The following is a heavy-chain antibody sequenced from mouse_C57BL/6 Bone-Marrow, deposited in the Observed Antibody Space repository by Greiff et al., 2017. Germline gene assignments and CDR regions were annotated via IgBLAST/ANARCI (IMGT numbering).Heavy chain of an antibody. V-gene: IGHV1-55*01. Sequence: VQLQQSGAELVKPGASVKMSCKASGYTFTSYWITWVKQRPGQGLEWIGDIYPGSGSTNYNHKFKSKATVTVDTSSSTAYMQLSSLTSEDSAVYYCARPYYSDYWYFDDWGPGTTVTVSS. CDR1: GYTFTSYW. J-gene: IGHJ1*01. CDR3: ARPYYSDYWYFDD. CDR2: IYPGSGST. D-gene: IGHD2-12*01.